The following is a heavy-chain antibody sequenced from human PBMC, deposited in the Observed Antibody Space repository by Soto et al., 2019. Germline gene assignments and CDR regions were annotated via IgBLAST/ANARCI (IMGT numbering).Heavy chain of an antibody. CDR1: GGSISGYF. D-gene: IGHD5-12*01. CDR3: ARSEKGMATILDY. Sequence: SETLSLTCTVSGGSISGYFWNWIRQPPGKGLEWIGYIYSSGSTNYNPSLKSRVTISVDTSKNQFSLNLSSVTAADTAVYYCARSEKGMATILDYWGQGILVTVSS. CDR2: IYSSGST. V-gene: IGHV4-59*01. J-gene: IGHJ4*02.